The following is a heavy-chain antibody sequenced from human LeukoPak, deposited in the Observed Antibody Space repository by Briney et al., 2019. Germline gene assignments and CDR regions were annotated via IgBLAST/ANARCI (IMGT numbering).Heavy chain of an antibody. V-gene: IGHV3-33*08. CDR3: ARDPYYDFWSGYYSYYYYGMDV. Sequence: GGSLRLSCAASGFTFSSYAMSWVRQAPGKGLEWVAVIWYDGSNKYYADSVKGRFTISRDNSKNTLYLQMNSLRAEDTAVYYCARDPYYDFWSGYYSYYYYGMDVWGQGTTVTVSS. CDR2: IWYDGSNK. D-gene: IGHD3-3*01. CDR1: GFTFSSYA. J-gene: IGHJ6*02.